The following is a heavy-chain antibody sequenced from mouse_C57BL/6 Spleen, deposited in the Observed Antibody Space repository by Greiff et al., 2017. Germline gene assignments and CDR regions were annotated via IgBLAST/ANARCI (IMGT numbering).Heavy chain of an antibody. CDR3: VGTSWFAY. Sequence: EVQGVASGGGLVQPKGSLKLSCAASGFTFHTYAMHWVRQAPGKGWEWVARIRSKSSNYATYYADSVQDRFTISRDDSQSIHYLQMNNLKTEDTALYYCVGTSWFAYGGQGTLVTVSA. CDR1: GFTFHTYA. J-gene: IGHJ3*01. V-gene: IGHV10-3*01. CDR2: IRSKSSNYAT.